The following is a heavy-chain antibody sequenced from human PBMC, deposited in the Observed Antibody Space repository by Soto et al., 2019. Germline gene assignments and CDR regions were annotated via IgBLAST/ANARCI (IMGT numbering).Heavy chain of an antibody. J-gene: IGHJ4*02. Sequence: PGGSLRLSCAASGFTFSSYGMHWVRQAPGKGLEWVAVIWYDGSNKYYADSVKGRFTISRDNSKNTLYLQMNSLRAEDTAVYYCATEGINGNPGDLFDHWGQGTLVTVSS. CDR3: ATEGINGNPGDLFDH. D-gene: IGHD1-20*01. CDR2: IWYDGSNK. V-gene: IGHV3-33*01. CDR1: GFTFSSYG.